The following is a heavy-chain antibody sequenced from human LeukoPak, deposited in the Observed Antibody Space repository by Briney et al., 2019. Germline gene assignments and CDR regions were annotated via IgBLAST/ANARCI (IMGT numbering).Heavy chain of an antibody. Sequence: SETLSLTCAVYGGSFSGYYWTWIRQPPGKGLEWIGEINHVGSTKYNPSLKSRATMSVDPSKNQFSLKLSSVTAADTAVYYCARYLSHLDYWGQGTLVTVSS. V-gene: IGHV4-34*10. CDR3: ARYLSHLDY. CDR2: INHVGST. J-gene: IGHJ4*02. CDR1: GGSFSGYY.